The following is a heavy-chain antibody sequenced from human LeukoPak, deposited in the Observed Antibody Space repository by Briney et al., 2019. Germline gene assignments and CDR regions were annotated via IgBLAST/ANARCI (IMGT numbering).Heavy chain of an antibody. CDR3: ARGGPAAGRFDY. CDR2: INHSGST. CDR1: GFTFSSYA. V-gene: IGHV4-34*01. D-gene: IGHD6-13*01. Sequence: GSLRLSCAASGFTFSSYAMSWVRQAPGKGLEWIGEINHSGSTNYNPSLKSRVTISVDTSKNQFSLKLSSVTAADTAVYYCARGGPAAGRFDYWGQGTLVTVSS. J-gene: IGHJ4*02.